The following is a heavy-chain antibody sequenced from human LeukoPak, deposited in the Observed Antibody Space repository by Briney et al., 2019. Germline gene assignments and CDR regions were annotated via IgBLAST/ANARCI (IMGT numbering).Heavy chain of an antibody. V-gene: IGHV1-2*02. D-gene: IGHD2-8*01. J-gene: IGHJ6*03. CDR1: GYTFTSYD. CDR3: AREGTDGGYYMDV. Sequence: ASVKVSCKASGYTFTSYDINWVRQATGQGLEWMGWINPNSGGTNYAQKFQGRVTMTRDTSISTAYMELSRLRSDDTAVYYCAREGTDGGYYMDVWGKGTTVTVSS. CDR2: INPNSGGT.